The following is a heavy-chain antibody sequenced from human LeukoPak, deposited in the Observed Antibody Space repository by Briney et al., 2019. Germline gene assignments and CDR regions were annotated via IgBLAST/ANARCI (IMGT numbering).Heavy chain of an antibody. CDR1: GYTFTSYD. CDR3: ARSEPTERIDY. Sequence: GASVKVSCKASGYTFTSYDINWVRQATGQGLEWMGWMNPNSGNTGYAQKFQGRVTITRNTSISTAYMELSSLRSEDTAVYYCARSEPTERIDYWGQGTLVTVSS. V-gene: IGHV1-8*01. D-gene: IGHD1-1*01. CDR2: MNPNSGNT. J-gene: IGHJ4*02.